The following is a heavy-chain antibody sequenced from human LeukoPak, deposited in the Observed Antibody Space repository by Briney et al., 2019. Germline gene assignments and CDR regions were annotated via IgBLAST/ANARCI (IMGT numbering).Heavy chain of an antibody. D-gene: IGHD6-19*01. CDR1: GFTFSSYA. CDR2: ISGSGGST. CDR3: AKGEPNSSGWPA. J-gene: IGHJ5*02. Sequence: GGSLRLSCAASGFTFSSYAMIWLRQAPGKGLEWVSAISGSGGSTYYADSVKGRFTISRDNSKNTLYLQMNSLRAEDTAVYYCAKGEPNSSGWPAWGQGTLVTVSS. V-gene: IGHV3-23*01.